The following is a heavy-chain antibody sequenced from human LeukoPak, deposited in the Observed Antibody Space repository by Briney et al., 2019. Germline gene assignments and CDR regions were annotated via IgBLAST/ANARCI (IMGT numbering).Heavy chain of an antibody. CDR2: MNPNSGNT. Sequence: ASVKVSCKASGYTFTSYDINWVRQATGQGLEWMGWMNPNSGNTGYAQKFQGRVTMTRNTSISTAYMELSSLRSEDTAVYYCAWYYYDSSGPYDAFDIWGQGTMVTVSS. CDR3: AWYYYDSSGPYDAFDI. V-gene: IGHV1-8*01. D-gene: IGHD3-22*01. CDR1: GYTFTSYD. J-gene: IGHJ3*02.